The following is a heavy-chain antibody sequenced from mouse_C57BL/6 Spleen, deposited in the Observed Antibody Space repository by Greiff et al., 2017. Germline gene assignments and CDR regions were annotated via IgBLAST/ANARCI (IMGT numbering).Heavy chain of an antibody. J-gene: IGHJ3*01. CDR3: ARGYYSNYEFAY. Sequence: EVKLMESGGGLVKPGGSLKLSCAASGFTFSDYGMHWVRQAPEKGLEWVAYISSGSSTIYYADTVKGRFTISRDNAKNTLFLQMTSLRSEDTAMYYCARGYYSNYEFAYWGQGTLVTVSA. CDR1: GFTFSDYG. V-gene: IGHV5-17*01. D-gene: IGHD2-5*01. CDR2: ISSGSSTI.